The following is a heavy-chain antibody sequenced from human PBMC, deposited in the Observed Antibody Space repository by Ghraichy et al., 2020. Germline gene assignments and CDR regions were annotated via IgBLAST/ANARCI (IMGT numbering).Heavy chain of an antibody. CDR1: GFTFSSYG. CDR2: IWYDGSNK. D-gene: IGHD3-22*01. CDR3: ARDAVFSHYYDSSGYYLSYYFDY. J-gene: IGHJ4*02. Sequence: GGSLRLSCAASGFTFSSYGMHWVRQAPGKGLEWVAVIWYDGSNKYYADSVKGRFTISSDNSKNTLYLQMNSLRAEDTAVYYCARDAVFSHYYDSSGYYLSYYFDYWGQGTLVTVSS. V-gene: IGHV3-33*01.